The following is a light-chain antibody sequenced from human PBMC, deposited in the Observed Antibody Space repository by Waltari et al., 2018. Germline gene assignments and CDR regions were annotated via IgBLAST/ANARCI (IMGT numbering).Light chain of an antibody. CDR1: ILAEKY. CDR3: FCAADMTEI. CDR2: KDT. J-gene: IGLJ2*01. Sequence: SYELTQPSSVSVSPGQTARTPCPGDILAEKYVRWFQQRPGQAPVVVISKDTERPSGTPDRFSGSTSGTTVTLTISGVQADDEADYYCFCAADMTEIFGGGTRLTVL. V-gene: IGLV3-27*01.